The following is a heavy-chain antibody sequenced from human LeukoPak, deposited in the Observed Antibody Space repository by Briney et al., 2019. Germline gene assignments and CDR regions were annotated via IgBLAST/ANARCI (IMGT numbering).Heavy chain of an antibody. V-gene: IGHV4-59*01. D-gene: IGHD6-13*01. Sequence: NPSETLSLTCTVSGGSISSYFWSWIRQPPGKGLEWIGYIYDSGSTNYNPSLKSRVTLSVDTPKNQFSLKLSSVTAADTAVYYCARGGSSRWHWFDPWGQGTLVTVSS. CDR1: GGSISSYF. CDR2: IYDSGST. CDR3: ARGGSSRWHWFDP. J-gene: IGHJ5*02.